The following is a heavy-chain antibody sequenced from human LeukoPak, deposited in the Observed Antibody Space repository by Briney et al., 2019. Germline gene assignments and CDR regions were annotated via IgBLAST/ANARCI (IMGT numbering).Heavy chain of an antibody. CDR3: AKDGYGSGSYLPIYYFDY. D-gene: IGHD3-10*01. CDR2: ISGSGGST. CDR1: GFTFSNAW. J-gene: IGHJ4*02. V-gene: IGHV3-23*01. Sequence: GGSLRLSCAASGFTFSNAWMSWVRQAPGKGLEWVSAISGSGGSTYYADSVKGRFTISRDNSKNTLYLQMNSLRAEDTAVYYCAKDGYGSGSYLPIYYFDYWGQGTLVTVSS.